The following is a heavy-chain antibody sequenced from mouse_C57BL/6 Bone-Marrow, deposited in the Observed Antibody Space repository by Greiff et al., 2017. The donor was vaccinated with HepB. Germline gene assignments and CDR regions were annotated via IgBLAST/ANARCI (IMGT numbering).Heavy chain of an antibody. Sequence: QVQLQQSGAELARPGASVKLSCKASGYTFTSYGISWVKQRTGQGLEWIGEIYPRSGNTYYNEKFKGKATLTADKSSSTAYMELRSLTSEDSAVYFCARSYYGSSYCAMDYWGQGTSVTVSS. CDR1: GYTFTSYG. CDR2: IYPRSGNT. D-gene: IGHD1-1*01. CDR3: ARSYYGSSYCAMDY. V-gene: IGHV1-81*01. J-gene: IGHJ4*01.